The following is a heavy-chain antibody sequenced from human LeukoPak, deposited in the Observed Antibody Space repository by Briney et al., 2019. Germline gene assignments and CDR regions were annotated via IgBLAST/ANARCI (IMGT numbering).Heavy chain of an antibody. CDR1: GGSISSSSYY. J-gene: IGHJ3*02. CDR3: ARDLVTVTKGFDI. CDR2: ISYIGSI. D-gene: IGHD4-17*01. Sequence: SETLSLTCTVSGGSISSSSYYWGWLRQPPGKGLEWIGYISYIGSINYNPSLKSRVTISIDTSKNQFSLKLSSVTAADTAVYYCARDLVTVTKGFDIWGQGTMVSVSS. V-gene: IGHV4-61*01.